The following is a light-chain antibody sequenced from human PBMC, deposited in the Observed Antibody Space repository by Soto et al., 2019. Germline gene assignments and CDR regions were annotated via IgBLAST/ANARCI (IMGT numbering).Light chain of an antibody. CDR1: QSVRTY. CDR2: DAS. V-gene: IGKV3-11*01. J-gene: IGKJ5*01. Sequence: EIVLTQSPVTLSLSPGERATLSCRASQSVRTYLAWYQVKPGQAPRLLIYDASSRASGVPARFSGSGSGTDFTLNISSLEPEDFALYYCQQRNSWPPITFGQGTRLEI. CDR3: QQRNSWPPIT.